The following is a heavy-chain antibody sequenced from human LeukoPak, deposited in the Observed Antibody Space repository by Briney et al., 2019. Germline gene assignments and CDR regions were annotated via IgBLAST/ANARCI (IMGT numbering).Heavy chain of an antibody. CDR2: IYSGGST. D-gene: IGHD5-18*01. Sequence: GGSLRLSCAASGFTVSSNYMSWVRQAPGKGLEWVSVIYSGGSTYYADSVKGRFTISRDNSKNTLYLQMNSLRAEDTAVYYCARVMRPTWIQLWFDYWGQGTLVTVSS. CDR3: ARVMRPTWIQLWFDY. J-gene: IGHJ4*02. V-gene: IGHV3-53*01. CDR1: GFTVSSNY.